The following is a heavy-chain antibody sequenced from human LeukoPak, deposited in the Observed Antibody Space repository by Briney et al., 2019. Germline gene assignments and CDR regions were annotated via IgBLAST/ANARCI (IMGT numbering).Heavy chain of an antibody. CDR1: GFTFSSYW. CDR3: TRDRGAYNLYDY. D-gene: IGHD1-1*01. V-gene: IGHV3-49*04. J-gene: IGHJ4*02. Sequence: GGSLRLSCAASGFTFSSYWMNWARQAPGKGLEWVGFIRSKAYGETADYAASVKGRFTISRDDSKAIAYLQMNSLKTEDTAVYHCTRDRGAYNLYDYWGQGTLVTVSS. CDR2: IRSKAYGETA.